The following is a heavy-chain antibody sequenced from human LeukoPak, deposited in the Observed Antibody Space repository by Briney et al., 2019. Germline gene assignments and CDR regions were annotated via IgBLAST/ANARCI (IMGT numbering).Heavy chain of an antibody. CDR1: GFTFSSYT. D-gene: IGHD3-10*01. CDR2: ISVSGGST. J-gene: IGHJ4*02. CDR3: AKGGPGSYYLDF. Sequence: GGSLRLSCAASGFTFSSYTMTWVRQAPGKGLEWVSAISVSGGSTSYIESVKGRFSTPRDNSKNTLFLQMNSLRAEDTAVYYCAKGGPGSYYLDFWGQGTLVTVSS. V-gene: IGHV3-23*01.